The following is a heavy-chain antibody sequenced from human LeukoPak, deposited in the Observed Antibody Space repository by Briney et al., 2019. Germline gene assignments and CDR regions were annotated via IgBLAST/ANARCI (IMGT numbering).Heavy chain of an antibody. V-gene: IGHV3-33*01. CDR3: ARDGYSSGFAMDV. Sequence: GGSLRLSCAASGFSYSNYGMHWVRQAPGKGLEWVAVIWYDGSKKDYADSVKDRFTISRDISKNKLYLQMNSLRAEDTAVYYCARDGYSSGFAMDVWGQGTTVTVSS. J-gene: IGHJ6*02. CDR1: GFSYSNYG. D-gene: IGHD6-19*01. CDR2: IWYDGSKK.